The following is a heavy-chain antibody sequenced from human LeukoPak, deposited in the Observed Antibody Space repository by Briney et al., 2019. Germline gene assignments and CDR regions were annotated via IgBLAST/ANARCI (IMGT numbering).Heavy chain of an antibody. J-gene: IGHJ4*02. D-gene: IGHD1-26*01. Sequence: PSETLSLTCTVSGGSMNSYYWSWIRQPPGEGLEWMGWIYYSGSTTYNPSLKSRFTMSADTSNNQFFLKLDSVTASDTAVYYCARYGGSPANYYDYWGQGTLVTVSS. CDR2: IYYSGST. CDR1: GGSMNSYY. V-gene: IGHV4-59*08. CDR3: ARYGGSPANYYDY.